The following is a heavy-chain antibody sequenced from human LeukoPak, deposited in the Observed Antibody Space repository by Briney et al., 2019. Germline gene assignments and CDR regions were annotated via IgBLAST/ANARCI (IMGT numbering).Heavy chain of an antibody. CDR3: ARDKQRGTFEY. J-gene: IGHJ4*02. Sequence: GGSLRLSCAASGLTFSSYSMNWVRQAPGKGLEWVSSISSSSSYIYYADSVKGRFTISRDNAKNSLYLQMNSLRAEDTAVYYCARDKQRGTFEYWGQGTLVTVSS. D-gene: IGHD1-1*01. CDR1: GLTFSSYS. V-gene: IGHV3-21*01. CDR2: ISSSSSYI.